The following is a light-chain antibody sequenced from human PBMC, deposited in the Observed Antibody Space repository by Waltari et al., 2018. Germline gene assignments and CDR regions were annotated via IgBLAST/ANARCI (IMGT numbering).Light chain of an antibody. Sequence: QTVVTQEPSFSVSPGGTVPLTCGLSSCSVSTSYYPSWYQQTPGQAPRTLIYSTNTRSSGVPDRFAGSILGNKAALTITGAQADDESDYYCVLYMGGGIWVFGGGTKLTVL. CDR2: STN. V-gene: IGLV8-61*01. J-gene: IGLJ3*02. CDR3: VLYMGGGIWV. CDR1: SCSVSTSYY.